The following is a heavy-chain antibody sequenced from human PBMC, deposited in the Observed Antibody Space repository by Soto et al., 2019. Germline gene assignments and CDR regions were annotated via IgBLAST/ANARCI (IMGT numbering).Heavy chain of an antibody. CDR1: GDSVSSNSAA. CDR2: TYYRSKWYN. V-gene: IGHV6-1*01. Sequence: SQTLSLTCAISGDSVSSNSAAWNWIRQSPSRGLEWLGRTYYRSKWYNDYAVSVKSRITINPDTSKNQFSLQLNSVTPEDTAVYYCARVHGSGSYILRAFDIRGQGTMVTVSS. J-gene: IGHJ3*02. CDR3: ARVHGSGSYILRAFDI. D-gene: IGHD3-10*01.